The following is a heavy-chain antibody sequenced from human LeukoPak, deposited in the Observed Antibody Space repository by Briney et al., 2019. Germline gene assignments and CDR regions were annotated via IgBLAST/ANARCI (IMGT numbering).Heavy chain of an antibody. Sequence: GGSLRLSCAASGFTFSSYGMHWVRQAPGKGLEWVAVISYDGSNKYYADSVKGRFTISRGNSKNTLYLQMNSLRAEDTAVYYCAKDRLTIFYYFDYWGQGTLVTVSS. J-gene: IGHJ4*02. D-gene: IGHD3-9*01. V-gene: IGHV3-30*18. CDR1: GFTFSSYG. CDR3: AKDRLTIFYYFDY. CDR2: ISYDGSNK.